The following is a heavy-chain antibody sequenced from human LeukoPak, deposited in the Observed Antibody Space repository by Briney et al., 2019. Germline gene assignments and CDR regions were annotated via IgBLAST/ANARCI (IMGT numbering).Heavy chain of an antibody. J-gene: IGHJ5*01. CDR2: INANSGTT. CDR3: AKPISGGLAVTADWFHP. CDR1: GFAFSFYA. V-gene: IGHV3-23*01. D-gene: IGHD6-19*01. Sequence: GGSLRLSCAASGFAFSFYAMSWLRQPPGKGLEWVSTINANSGTTSHAASVRGRFTISRDNSKNTLYLQVNTLRADDTATYYCAKPISGGLAVTADWFHPWGQGTLVVVSS.